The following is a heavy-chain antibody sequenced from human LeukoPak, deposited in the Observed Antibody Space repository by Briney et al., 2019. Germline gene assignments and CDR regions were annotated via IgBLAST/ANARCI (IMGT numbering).Heavy chain of an antibody. CDR3: ARTLFGDQYQLLHNWFDP. V-gene: IGHV7-4-1*02. J-gene: IGHJ5*02. Sequence: ASVKVSCKASGYTFTNYAMNWVRQAPGQGLEWMGWINTDTGNPTYAQGFTRRLVFSLDTSASTAYLQISSLKAEDTAMYYCARTLFGDQYQLLHNWFDPWGQGTLVTVSS. D-gene: IGHD2-2*01. CDR1: GYTFTNYA. CDR2: INTDTGNP.